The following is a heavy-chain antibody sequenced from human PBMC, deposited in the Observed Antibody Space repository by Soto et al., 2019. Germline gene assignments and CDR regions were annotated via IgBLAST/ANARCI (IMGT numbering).Heavy chain of an antibody. CDR1: GGSISGYY. Sequence: SETLSLTCTVSGGSISGYYWSWIRQPPGKGLEWIGYVYYSGSTNYNPSLKSRVTISVDTSKNQFSLRLSSVTAADTAVYFCARSVAVPGAHIDYWGQGTQVTVSS. CDR2: VYYSGST. V-gene: IGHV4-59*01. J-gene: IGHJ4*02. D-gene: IGHD6-19*01. CDR3: ARSVAVPGAHIDY.